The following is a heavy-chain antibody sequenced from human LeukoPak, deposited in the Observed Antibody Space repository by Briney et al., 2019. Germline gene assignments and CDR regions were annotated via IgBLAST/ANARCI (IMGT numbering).Heavy chain of an antibody. CDR3: AKDFAYYYDSSGHFDY. J-gene: IGHJ4*02. Sequence: GGSLRLSCAASGFTFSSYAMSWVRQAPGKGREWVSAISGSGGSTYYADSVKGRFTISRDNSKNTLYLQMNSLRADDTAVYYCAKDFAYYYDSSGHFDYWGQGTLVTVSS. CDR2: ISGSGGST. V-gene: IGHV3-23*01. CDR1: GFTFSSYA. D-gene: IGHD3-22*01.